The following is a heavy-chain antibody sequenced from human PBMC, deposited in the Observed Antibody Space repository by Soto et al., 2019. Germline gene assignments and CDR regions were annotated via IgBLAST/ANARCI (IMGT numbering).Heavy chain of an antibody. D-gene: IGHD6-19*01. Sequence: ASVKVSCKASGYTFTSYAMHWVRQAPGQRLEWMGWMNPNSANTGYAQKFQGRVTMTRNTSISTAYMELSSLRSEDTAVYYCARERTVAGNDYWGQGTLVTVSS. V-gene: IGHV1-8*02. J-gene: IGHJ4*02. CDR1: GYTFTSYA. CDR2: MNPNSANT. CDR3: ARERTVAGNDY.